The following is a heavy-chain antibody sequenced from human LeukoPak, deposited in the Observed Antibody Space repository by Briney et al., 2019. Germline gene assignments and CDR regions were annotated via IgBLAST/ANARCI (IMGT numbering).Heavy chain of an antibody. CDR3: AKGLRDTSGWWGWFDP. CDR2: IYYSGST. V-gene: IGHV4-59*01. CDR1: GGSISSYY. D-gene: IGHD6-19*01. J-gene: IGHJ5*02. Sequence: SETLSLTCTVSGGSISSYYWSWIRQPPGKGLEWNGYIYYSGSTNYNPSLKSRVTISVDTSKNQLSLKLSSVTAADTAVYYCAKGLRDTSGWWGWFDPWGQGTQVTVSS.